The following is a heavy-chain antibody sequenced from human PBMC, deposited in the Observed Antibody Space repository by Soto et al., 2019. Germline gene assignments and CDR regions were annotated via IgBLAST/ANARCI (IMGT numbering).Heavy chain of an antibody. D-gene: IGHD2-21*02. Sequence: QVQLVQSGAEEKKPGASVKVTCRTSGYTFTSYAMHRVRRAPGQRLEWMGWFNAGNGKTKYSQKFQGRVTITRDTPAITAYTELRSMRSEDSAVYYCARIIVVVTALDYWGKGTLFTVSS. V-gene: IGHV1-3*05. J-gene: IGHJ4*02. CDR3: ARIIVVVTALDY. CDR1: GYTFTSYA. CDR2: FNAGNGKT.